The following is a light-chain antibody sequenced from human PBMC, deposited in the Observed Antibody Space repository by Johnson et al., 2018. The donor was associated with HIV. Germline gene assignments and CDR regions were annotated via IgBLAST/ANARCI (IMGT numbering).Light chain of an antibody. CDR3: GTWDSSLSVYV. CDR1: SSNIGNNY. CDR2: ENN. J-gene: IGLJ1*01. Sequence: QSVLTQSPSVSAAPGQKVTISCSGSSSNIGNNYVSWYKQLPGTAPKLLIYENNKRPSGIPDRFSGSKSGTSATLGITGLQTGDEADYYCGTWDSSLSVYVVGTGTKVTVL. V-gene: IGLV1-51*02.